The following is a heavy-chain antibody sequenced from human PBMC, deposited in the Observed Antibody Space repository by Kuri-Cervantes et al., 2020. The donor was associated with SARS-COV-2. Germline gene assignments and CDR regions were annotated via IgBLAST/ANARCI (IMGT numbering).Heavy chain of an antibody. CDR2: IRSKAYGGTT. D-gene: IGHD3-3*01. CDR1: TITFSECR. J-gene: IGHJ4*02. V-gene: IGHV3-49*04. CDR3: TSHDFWSGYYLDY. Sequence: GGSLRLSCAASTITFSECRMSRVRQAPGKGLEWVGFIRSKAYGGTTEYAASVKGRFTISRDDSKSIAYLQMNSLKTEDTAVYYCTSHDFWSGYYLDYWGQGTLVTVSS.